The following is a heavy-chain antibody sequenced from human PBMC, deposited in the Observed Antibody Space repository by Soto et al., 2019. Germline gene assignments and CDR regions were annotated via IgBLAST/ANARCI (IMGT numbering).Heavy chain of an antibody. CDR3: ASGPFHI. CDR1: GGSITSDGVY. CDR2: LYYTGST. V-gene: IGHV4-31*03. J-gene: IGHJ3*02. Sequence: QVQLQESGPGLLKPSQTLSLTCTVSGGSITSDGVYWTWIRQRPGKGLEWIAYLYYTGSTFSNPTLKSRLTISLDKSANPFSLKMPSVTAADTSIYFCASGPFHIWGQGTMVVVSS.